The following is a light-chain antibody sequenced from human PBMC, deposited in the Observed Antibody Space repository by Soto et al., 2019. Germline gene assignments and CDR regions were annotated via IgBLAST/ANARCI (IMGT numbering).Light chain of an antibody. CDR3: MQGTHWPST. CDR2: RVS. Sequence: DVVMTQSPLSLSVTLGQPASISCRSSQSLVYSDGNTYLNWFHQRPGQSPRRLICRVSDRDSGVPDRFSGSGSGTDFTLKISRVEAEDVGVYYCMQGTHWPSTFGPGTKVDIK. J-gene: IGKJ3*01. CDR1: QSLVYSDGNTY. V-gene: IGKV2-30*01.